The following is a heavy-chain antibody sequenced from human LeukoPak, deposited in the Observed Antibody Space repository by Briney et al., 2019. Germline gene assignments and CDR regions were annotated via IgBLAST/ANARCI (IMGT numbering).Heavy chain of an antibody. V-gene: IGHV3-30-3*01. Sequence: PGRSLRLSCAASGFIFSSYAMHWVRQAPGKGLEWVAVISYDGSNKYYADSVKGRFTISRDNSKNTLYLQMNSLRAEDTAVYYCARDLPWFDPWGQGTLVTVSS. CDR2: ISYDGSNK. J-gene: IGHJ5*02. CDR3: ARDLPWFDP. CDR1: GFIFSSYA.